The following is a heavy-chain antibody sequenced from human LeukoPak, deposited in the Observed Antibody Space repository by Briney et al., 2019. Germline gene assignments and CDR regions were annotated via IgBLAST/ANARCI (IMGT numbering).Heavy chain of an antibody. V-gene: IGHV3-66*01. CDR2: IYSGGST. CDR1: GFTVSSNY. CDR3: ARIHIVRATADY. Sequence: GGSLRLSCAASGFTVSSNYMSWVRQAPGKGLEWVSVIYSGGSTYYADSVKGRFTISRDNSKNTLYLQMNSLRAEDTAVYYCARIHIVRATADYWGQGTLVTVSS. D-gene: IGHD1-26*01. J-gene: IGHJ4*02.